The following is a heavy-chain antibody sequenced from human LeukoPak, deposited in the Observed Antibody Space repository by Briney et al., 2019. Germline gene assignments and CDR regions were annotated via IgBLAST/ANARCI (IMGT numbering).Heavy chain of an antibody. J-gene: IGHJ5*02. CDR3: AREGTSGWFDP. D-gene: IGHD3-3*01. CDR2: TWYDGSNK. CDR1: GFTFSTYG. Sequence: PGRSLRLSCAASGFTFSTYGMHWVRQAPGKGLEWVALTWYDGSNKSYGDSVKGRFTISRDNSKNTLYLQMNSLRAEDTAVYYCAREGTSGWFDPWGQGTLVTVSS. V-gene: IGHV3-33*01.